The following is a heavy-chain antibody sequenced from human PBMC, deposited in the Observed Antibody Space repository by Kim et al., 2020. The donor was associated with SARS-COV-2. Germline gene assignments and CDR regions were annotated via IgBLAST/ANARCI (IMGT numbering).Heavy chain of an antibody. Sequence: SETLSLTCTVSGGSISSSSYYWGWIRQPPGKGLEWFGSIYYSSSTYYNPSLKSRVTISVDTSKNQFSLKLSSVTAEDTAVYYCARQRAHGSRWSYYFDYLRQGTLVTVSS. CDR2: IYYSSST. J-gene: IGHJ4*02. V-gene: IGHV4-39*01. CDR3: ARQRAHGSRWSYYFDY. D-gene: IGHD6-13*01. CDR1: GGSISSSSYY.